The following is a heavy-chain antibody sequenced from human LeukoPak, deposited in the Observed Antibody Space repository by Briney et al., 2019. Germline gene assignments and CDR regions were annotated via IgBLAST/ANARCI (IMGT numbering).Heavy chain of an antibody. Sequence: ATLKVSCKASGYTFTGYYMHWVRQAPGQGLEWMGWINPNSGGTNYAQKFEGRVTMTRDTSISTAYMELSRLRSDDTAVYYCARDQLKAGSDYWGQGTLVTVSS. CDR3: ARDQLKAGSDY. CDR1: GYTFTGYY. V-gene: IGHV1-2*02. J-gene: IGHJ4*02. CDR2: INPNSGGT. D-gene: IGHD1-1*01.